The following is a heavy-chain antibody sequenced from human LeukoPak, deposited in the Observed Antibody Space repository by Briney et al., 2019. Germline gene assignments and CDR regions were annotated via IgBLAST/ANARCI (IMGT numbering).Heavy chain of an antibody. CDR1: GYSFTSYW. CDR2: IYPGDSDT. CDR3: ASAVDTARYYFDY. J-gene: IGHJ4*02. D-gene: IGHD5-18*01. V-gene: IGHV5-51*01. Sequence: GECLKISSKGSGYSFTSYWIGWVRQMPGKGLEWMGIIYPGDSDTRYSPSFQGQVTISADKSISTAYLQWSSLKASDTAMYYCASAVDTARYYFDYWGQGTLVTVSS.